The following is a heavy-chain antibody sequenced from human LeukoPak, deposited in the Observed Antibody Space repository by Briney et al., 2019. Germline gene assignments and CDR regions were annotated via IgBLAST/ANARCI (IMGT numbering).Heavy chain of an antibody. Sequence: GGSLRLSCAASGFTFSSHGMNWVRQAPGKGLEWVSYIDNVGTALYYADSVKGRFTISRDNAKNSLYLQMNSLRAEDTAVYYCARETPAYSSGWCDYWGQGTLVTVPS. CDR3: ARETPAYSSGWCDY. V-gene: IGHV3-48*03. D-gene: IGHD6-19*01. CDR2: IDNVGTAL. CDR1: GFTFSSHG. J-gene: IGHJ4*02.